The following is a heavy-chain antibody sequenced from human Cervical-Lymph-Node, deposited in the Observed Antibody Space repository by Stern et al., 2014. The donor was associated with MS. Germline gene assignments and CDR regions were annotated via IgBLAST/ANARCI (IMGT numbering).Heavy chain of an antibody. V-gene: IGHV5-51*01. CDR1: GYSFASYW. J-gene: IGHJ4*02. CDR3: ARGYYETHGYYYTQPHYDF. CDR2: INPVDSDI. D-gene: IGHD3-22*01. Sequence: VQLVQSGAEVKKPGESLKISCKVSGYSFASYWIGWVRQVPGKGLEWMAIINPVDSDIRYSPSFEGRVTISADKSISTAYLQWSSLKASDTAMYYCARGYYETHGYYYTQPHYDFWGQGTLVTVSS.